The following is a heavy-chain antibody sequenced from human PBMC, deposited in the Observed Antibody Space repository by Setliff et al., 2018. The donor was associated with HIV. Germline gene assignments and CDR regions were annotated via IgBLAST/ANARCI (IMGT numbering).Heavy chain of an antibody. J-gene: IGHJ2*01. Sequence: GGSLRLSCVSSGFAFNDYYMTWVRQAPGKGLEWVATINEDGSKKYYGASVKGRFTVSRDNAKKSLYLQMNSLRAEDTAVYFCARGYSSTWSHWYFDLWGRGTLVTVSS. D-gene: IGHD6-13*01. CDR1: GFAFNDYY. V-gene: IGHV3-7*03. CDR3: ARGYSSTWSHWYFDL. CDR2: INEDGSKK.